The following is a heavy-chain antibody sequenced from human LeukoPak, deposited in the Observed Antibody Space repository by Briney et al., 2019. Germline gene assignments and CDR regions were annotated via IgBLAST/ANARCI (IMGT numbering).Heavy chain of an antibody. D-gene: IGHD3-10*01. V-gene: IGHV3-73*01. J-gene: IGHJ6*03. CDR3: TTDRENYYGSGSYFHDWAPYYYMDV. Sequence: PGGSLRLSCAASGFTFSSYGMHWVRQASGKGLEWVGRIRSKPNTYATAYAASVKGRFTISRDDSKNTAYLQMNSLKTEDTAVYYCTTDRENYYGSGSYFHDWAPYYYMDVWGKGTTVTVSS. CDR2: IRSKPNTYAT. CDR1: GFTFSSYG.